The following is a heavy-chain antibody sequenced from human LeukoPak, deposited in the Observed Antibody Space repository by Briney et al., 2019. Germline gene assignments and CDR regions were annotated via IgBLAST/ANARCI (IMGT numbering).Heavy chain of an antibody. CDR2: ISPNDGST. V-gene: IGHV1-46*01. D-gene: IGHD3-16*01. CDR3: ARDPCIISCYNWFEP. Sequence: ASVKVSCKASGYTFTSYYMHWLRQAPGQGLEWMGVISPNDGSTTNAQKFRGRVTMTRDTSTSTVYMELSSLRSEDTAVYYCARDPCIISCYNWFEPWGQGTLVTVSS. J-gene: IGHJ5*02. CDR1: GYTFTSYY.